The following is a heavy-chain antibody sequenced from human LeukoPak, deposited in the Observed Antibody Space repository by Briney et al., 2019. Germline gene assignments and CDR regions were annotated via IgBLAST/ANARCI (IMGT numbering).Heavy chain of an antibody. CDR1: GFTFSSYA. V-gene: IGHV3-23*01. CDR3: ARDTPNDFGSAMGRGYFEF. CDR2: ISDSGGRT. Sequence: PGGSLRLSCAASGFTFSSYAMSWVRQAPGKGLEWVSAISDSGGRTYYADSVKGRFTISRDNSKNTLYLQMNSLRAEDTAVYSCARDTPNDFGSAMGRGYFEFWGQGTLVTVSS. D-gene: IGHD3-10*01. J-gene: IGHJ4*02.